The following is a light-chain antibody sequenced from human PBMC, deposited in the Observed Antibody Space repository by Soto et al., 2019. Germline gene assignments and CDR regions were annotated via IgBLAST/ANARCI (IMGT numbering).Light chain of an antibody. CDR1: QSVSSTN. Sequence: EIVLTQSPGTLSVSPGERATLSCRASQSVSSTNLAWYQQKRGQAPRLLIFGTSTRAGGIPARFSGSGSGTDFTLTISRLEPEDFAVYYCQQYDSSGWSFGQGTKVDIK. V-gene: IGKV3-20*01. J-gene: IGKJ1*01. CDR2: GTS. CDR3: QQYDSSGWS.